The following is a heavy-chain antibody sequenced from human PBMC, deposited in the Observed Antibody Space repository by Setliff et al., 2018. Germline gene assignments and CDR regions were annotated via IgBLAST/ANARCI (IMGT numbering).Heavy chain of an antibody. D-gene: IGHD2-15*01. V-gene: IGHV3-21*06. CDR3: ASPSQDLCSDGTCYSQITSFDI. J-gene: IGHJ3*02. CDR1: GFTFNTYT. Sequence: GGSLRLSCTASGFTFNTYTMNWVRQAPGEGLEWVSSISSSSSYIFYADSVKGRFTISRDNAKNSVYLQMNSLRADDTAVYCCASPSQDLCSDGTCYSQITSFDIWGQGTMVTVSS. CDR2: ISSSSSYI.